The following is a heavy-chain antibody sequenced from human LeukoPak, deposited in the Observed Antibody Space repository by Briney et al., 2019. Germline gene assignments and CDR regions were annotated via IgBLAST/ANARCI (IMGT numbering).Heavy chain of an antibody. CDR1: GGSISSYY. Sequence: SETLSLTCTVSGGSISSYYWSWIRQPPGKGLEWIGYIYTSGSTNYNPSLKSRVTISVDTSKNQFSLKLSSVTAADTAVYYCARVIWGEGYYYMDVWGKGTTVTVSS. J-gene: IGHJ6*03. CDR3: ARVIWGEGYYYMDV. CDR2: IYTSGST. D-gene: IGHD3-16*02. V-gene: IGHV4-4*09.